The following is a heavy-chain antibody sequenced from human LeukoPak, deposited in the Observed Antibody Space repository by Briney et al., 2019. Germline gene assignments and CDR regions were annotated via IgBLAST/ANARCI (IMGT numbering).Heavy chain of an antibody. D-gene: IGHD1-1*01. CDR2: INIDGSST. V-gene: IGHV3-74*01. J-gene: IGHJ4*02. Sequence: GGSLRLSCAASGFAFSNYWMHWVRQAPGKGPVWVSRINIDGSSTSYADSVKGRFTISRDNAKNTLYLQMNSLRAEDTAVYYCARVGSLDTRGYWGQGTLVTVSS. CDR3: ARVGSLDTRGY. CDR1: GFAFSNYW.